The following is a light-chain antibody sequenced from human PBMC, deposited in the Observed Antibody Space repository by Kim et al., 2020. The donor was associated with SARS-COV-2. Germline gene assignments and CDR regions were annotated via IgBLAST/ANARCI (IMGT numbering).Light chain of an antibody. CDR1: QSVSRN. V-gene: IGKV3-15*01. Sequence: VVPVDRVTPTCRASQSVSRNLAWYQQKSGRAPRLLIYDASVRAIGVPGRFSGSGSATEFTLTISSLQSEDFAVYHCQQYGNWPRTFGQGTKVDIK. CDR3: QQYGNWPRT. CDR2: DAS. J-gene: IGKJ1*01.